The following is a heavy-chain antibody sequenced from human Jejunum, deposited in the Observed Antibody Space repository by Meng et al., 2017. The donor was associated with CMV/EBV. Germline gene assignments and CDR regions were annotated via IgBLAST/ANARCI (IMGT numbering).Heavy chain of an antibody. J-gene: IGHJ4*02. D-gene: IGHD6-19*01. CDR2: ININTGNP. CDR3: ARGNGWRFDY. V-gene: IGHV7-4-1*01. Sequence: QVKLVTSVSELKNPGDSVKVSCQAAGYPFTSFSMNWVRHAPGQGLEWMGWININTGNPTYAQGFTGRFVFSLDTSVSTAYLQIDSLKADDTAVYYCARGNGWRFDYWGQGTLVTVSS. CDR1: GYPFTSFS.